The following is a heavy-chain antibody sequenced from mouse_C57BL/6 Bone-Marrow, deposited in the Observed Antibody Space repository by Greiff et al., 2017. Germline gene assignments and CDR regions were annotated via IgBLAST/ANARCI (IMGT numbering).Heavy chain of an antibody. CDR2: INPSSGYT. V-gene: IGHV1-4*01. Sequence: VKLQQSGAELARPGASVKMSCKASGYTFTSYTMHWVKQRPGQGLEWIGYINPSSGYTKYNQKFKDKATLTADKSSSTAYMQLSSLTSKDSAVYYCARSSWFAYWGQGTLVTVSA. CDR3: ARSSWFAY. CDR1: GYTFTSYT. J-gene: IGHJ3*01.